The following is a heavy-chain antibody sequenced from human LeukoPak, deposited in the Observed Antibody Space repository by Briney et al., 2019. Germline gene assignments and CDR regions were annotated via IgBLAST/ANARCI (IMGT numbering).Heavy chain of an antibody. CDR2: VSSGVHA. J-gene: IGHJ4*02. V-gene: IGHV3-13*01. CDR3: VREARGYHYTYFDY. D-gene: IGHD5-18*01. Sequence: GGSLRLSCTASGYTLGSHDMQGVRHIRGEGLEWVTSVSSGVHAFFADSAQGRFTVSREDARNSLYLKMNSLRAGDTAVYYCVREARGYHYTYFDYWGQGTLVTVSS. CDR1: GYTLGSHD.